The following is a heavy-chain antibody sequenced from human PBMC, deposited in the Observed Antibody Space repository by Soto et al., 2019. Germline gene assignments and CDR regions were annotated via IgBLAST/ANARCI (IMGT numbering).Heavy chain of an antibody. V-gene: IGHV3-66*01. CDR3: ARGPPYYYDSSGYPVDYFDY. CDR2: IYSGGST. CDR1: GFTVSSNY. Sequence: EVQLVESGGGLVQPGGSLRLSCAASGFTVSSNYMSWVRQAPGKGLEWVSVIYSGGSTYYADSVKDRFTISRDNSKNTLYLQMNSLRAEDTAVYYCARGPPYYYDSSGYPVDYFDYWGQGTLVTVSS. D-gene: IGHD3-22*01. J-gene: IGHJ4*02.